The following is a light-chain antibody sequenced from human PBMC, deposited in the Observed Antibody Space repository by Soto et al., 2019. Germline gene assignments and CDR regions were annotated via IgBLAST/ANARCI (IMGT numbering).Light chain of an antibody. Sequence: EIVLTQSPGTLSLSPGERATLSCRASQSVTSNYLAWYQQKPGQAPRLLVYGASSRATGIPDRFRGGGSGKDFTLTISRLEPEDFAVYYCHQYGSSPPITFGQGTRLEIK. CDR2: GAS. CDR1: QSVTSNY. J-gene: IGKJ5*01. V-gene: IGKV3-20*01. CDR3: HQYGSSPPIT.